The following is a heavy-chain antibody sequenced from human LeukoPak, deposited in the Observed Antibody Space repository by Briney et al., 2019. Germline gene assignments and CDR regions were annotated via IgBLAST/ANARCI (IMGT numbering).Heavy chain of an antibody. V-gene: IGHV1-69*05. Sequence: GASVKVSCKASGGTFSSYAISWVRQAPGQGLEWMGGIIPIFGTANYAQKFQGRVTMTRDMSTSTVYMELSSLRSEDTAVYYCARVPGYSSSWSDYWGQGTLVTVSS. J-gene: IGHJ4*02. CDR2: IIPIFGTA. D-gene: IGHD6-13*01. CDR1: GGTFSSYA. CDR3: ARVPGYSSSWSDY.